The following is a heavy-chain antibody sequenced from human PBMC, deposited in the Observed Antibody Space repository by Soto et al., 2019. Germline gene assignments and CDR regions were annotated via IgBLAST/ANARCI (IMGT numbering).Heavy chain of an antibody. J-gene: IGHJ4*02. CDR2: IYYSGST. D-gene: IGHD5-18*01. CDR3: ARAQAFPSWAARARPPHY. CDR1: GGSISSGDYY. Sequence: PSETLSLTCTVSGGSISSGDYYWSWIRQPPGKGLEWIGYIYYSGSTYYNPSLKSRVTISVDTSKNQFSLKLSSVTAADTAVYYCARAQAFPSWAARARPPHYWGQGTLVTVSS. V-gene: IGHV4-30-4*01.